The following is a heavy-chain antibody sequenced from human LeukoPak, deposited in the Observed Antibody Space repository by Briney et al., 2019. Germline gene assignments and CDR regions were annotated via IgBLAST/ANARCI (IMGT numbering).Heavy chain of an antibody. Sequence: GGSLRLSCAASGFTFSNYWMHWVRQAPGKGLEWVSSISSSSSYIYYADSVKGRFTISRDNAKNSLYLQMNSLRAEDTAVYYCAREPLSGSAILDYWGQGTLVTVSS. CDR3: AREPLSGSAILDY. V-gene: IGHV3-21*01. CDR1: GFTFSNYW. CDR2: ISSSSSYI. D-gene: IGHD3-10*01. J-gene: IGHJ4*02.